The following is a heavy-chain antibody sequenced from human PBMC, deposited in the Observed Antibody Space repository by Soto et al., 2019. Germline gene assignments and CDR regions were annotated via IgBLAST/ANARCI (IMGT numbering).Heavy chain of an antibody. D-gene: IGHD2-2*01. Sequence: QVQLVESGGGVVQPGRSLRLSCAASGFTFSSYAMHWVRQAPGKGLEWVAVISYDGSNKYYADSVKGRFTISRDNSKNTLYLQMNRLRAEDTAVYYCARAADRYHAFEYYYGMDVWGQGTTVTVSS. CDR1: GFTFSSYA. CDR3: ARAADRYHAFEYYYGMDV. V-gene: IGHV3-30-3*01. CDR2: ISYDGSNK. J-gene: IGHJ6*02.